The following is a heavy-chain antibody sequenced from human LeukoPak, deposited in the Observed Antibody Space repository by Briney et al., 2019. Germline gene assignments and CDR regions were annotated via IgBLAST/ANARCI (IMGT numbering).Heavy chain of an antibody. CDR2: IYYSGST. CDR3: ARRQLRFLEWLTAFDI. D-gene: IGHD3-3*01. V-gene: IGHV4-39*07. CDR1: GGSISSGSYY. J-gene: IGHJ3*02. Sequence: SQTLSLTCTVSGGSISSGSYYWSWIRQPAGKGLEWIGSIYYSGSTYYNPSLKSRVTISVDTSKNQFSLKLSSVTAADTAVYYCARRQLRFLEWLTAFDIWGQGTMVTVSS.